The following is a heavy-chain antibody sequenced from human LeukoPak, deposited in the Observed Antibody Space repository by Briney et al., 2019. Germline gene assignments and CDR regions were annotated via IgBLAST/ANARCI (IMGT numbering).Heavy chain of an antibody. CDR1: GFTFTSHV. CDR2: ISMNVQTT. J-gene: IGHJ4*02. D-gene: IGHD1-1*01. Sequence: GGSLRLSCSTSGFTFTSHVMHWVRQAPGKGLQYVSGISMNVQTTYYAGSVKGRFTISRDSSKNTVYLQMNSLTAGDTAVYYCVREGLERRTNFDYWGQGTLVSVSS. CDR3: VREGLERRTNFDY. V-gene: IGHV3-64D*06.